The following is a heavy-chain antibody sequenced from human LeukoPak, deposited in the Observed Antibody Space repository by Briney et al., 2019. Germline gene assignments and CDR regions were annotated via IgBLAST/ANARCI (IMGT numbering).Heavy chain of an antibody. CDR1: GYTFTSYG. J-gene: IGHJ4*02. D-gene: IGHD3-16*02. V-gene: IGHV1-18*01. CDR3: ARRYYDYVWGSYRYYYFDY. Sequence: GASVKVSCKASGYTFTSYGISWVRQATGQGLEWMGWISAYNGNTNYAQKLQGRVTMTTDTSTSTAYMELRSLRSDDTAVYYCARRYYDYVWGSYRYYYFDYWGQGTLVTVSS. CDR2: ISAYNGNT.